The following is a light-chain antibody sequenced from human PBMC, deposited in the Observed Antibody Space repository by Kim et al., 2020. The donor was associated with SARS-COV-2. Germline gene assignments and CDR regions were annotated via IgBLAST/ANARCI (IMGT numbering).Light chain of an antibody. V-gene: IGLV3-21*04. Sequence: SYELTQPPSVSVAPGKTARITCGGNKIGSKSVHWYQQKPGQAPVLVIYYDSDRPSGIPERFSGSNSGNTATLTISRVEAGDEADYYCQAWDSSSDHWVFG. J-gene: IGLJ3*02. CDR1: KIGSKS. CDR2: YDS. CDR3: QAWDSSSDHWV.